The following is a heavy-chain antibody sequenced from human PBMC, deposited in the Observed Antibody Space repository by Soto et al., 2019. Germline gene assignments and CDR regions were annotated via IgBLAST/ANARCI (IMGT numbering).Heavy chain of an antibody. V-gene: IGHV3-30-3*01. CDR2: ISYDGSNK. CDR3: ARDQGYSXGPHYYDSSCYYYVLDY. D-gene: IGHD3-22*01. CDR1: GFTFSSYA. J-gene: IGHJ4*02. Sequence: GVSLRLSCAASGFTFSSYAMHWVRQAPGKGLEWVAVISYDGSNKYYADSVKGRFTISRDNSKNTLYLQMNSLRAEDTAVYYCARDQGYSXGPHYYDSSCYYYVLDYWGQGTLVTVSS.